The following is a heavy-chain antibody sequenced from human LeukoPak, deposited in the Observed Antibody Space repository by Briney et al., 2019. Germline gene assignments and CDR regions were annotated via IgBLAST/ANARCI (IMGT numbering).Heavy chain of an antibody. CDR1: GGSISSGSYY. V-gene: IGHV4-61*02. CDR3: ARKHTSGWVNWFDP. J-gene: IGHJ5*02. D-gene: IGHD6-19*01. CDR2: IYTSGST. Sequence: SETLSLTCTVSGGSISSGSYYWSWIRQPAGKGLEWIGRIYTSGSTNYNPSLKSRVTISIDTSKNQSSLRLSSVTAADTAVYYCARKHTSGWVNWFDPWGQGTLVTVSS.